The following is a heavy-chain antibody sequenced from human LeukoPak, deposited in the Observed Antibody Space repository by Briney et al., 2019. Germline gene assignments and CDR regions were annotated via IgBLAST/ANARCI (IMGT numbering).Heavy chain of an antibody. D-gene: IGHD3-10*01. J-gene: IGHJ5*02. CDR2: IYYSGST. CDR1: GGSISSSSYY. CDR3: ARHHAPSWFGELLYLTRFDP. V-gene: IGHV4-39*01. Sequence: SETLSLTCTVSGGSISSSSYYWGWIRQPPGKGLEWIGSIYYSGSTYYNPSLKSRVTISVDTSKNQFSLKLSSVTAAGTAVYYCARHHAPSWFGELLYLTRFDPWGQGTLVTVSS.